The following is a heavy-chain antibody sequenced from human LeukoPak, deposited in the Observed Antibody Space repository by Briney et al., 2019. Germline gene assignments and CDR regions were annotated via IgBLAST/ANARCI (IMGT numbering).Heavy chain of an antibody. D-gene: IGHD1-1*01. V-gene: IGHV3-23*01. CDR1: GFTFSSYS. CDR2: ISGSGGST. J-gene: IGHJ4*02. CDR3: AKGNWRYFDY. Sequence: QPGGSLRLSCAASGFTFSSYSMSWVRQAPGKGLEWVSAISGSGGSTYYADSVKGRFTISRDNSKNTLYLQMNSLGADDTAVYYCAKGNWRYFDYWGQGTLVTVSS.